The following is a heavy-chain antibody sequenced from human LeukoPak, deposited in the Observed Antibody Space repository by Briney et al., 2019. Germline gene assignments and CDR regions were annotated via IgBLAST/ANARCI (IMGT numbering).Heavy chain of an antibody. V-gene: IGHV3-9*01. CDR1: GFTFSSYA. Sequence: GGSLRLSCAASGFTFSSYAMHWVRQAPGKGLEWVSGISWNSGSIGYADSVKGRFTISRDNAKNSLYLQMNSLRAEDTALYYCAKDMDTLVRGVIFKWGQGTLVTVSS. J-gene: IGHJ4*02. CDR3: AKDMDTLVRGVIFK. D-gene: IGHD3-10*01. CDR2: ISWNSGSI.